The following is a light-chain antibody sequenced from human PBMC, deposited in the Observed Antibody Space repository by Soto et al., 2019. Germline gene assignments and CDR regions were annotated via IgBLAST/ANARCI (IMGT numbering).Light chain of an antibody. CDR2: DVS. Sequence: QSALTQPRSVSGSPGQSVTISCTGTSSDVGGYNYVSWYQQNPGKAPKFIIYDVSKRPSGVPDRFSGSKSGDTASLTISGLQAEDEADYYCCSYAGSYVVFGGGTKVTVL. V-gene: IGLV2-11*01. CDR1: SSDVGGYNY. J-gene: IGLJ2*01. CDR3: CSYAGSYVV.